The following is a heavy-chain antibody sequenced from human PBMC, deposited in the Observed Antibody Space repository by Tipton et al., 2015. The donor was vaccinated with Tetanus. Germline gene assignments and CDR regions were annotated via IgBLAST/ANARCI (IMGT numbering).Heavy chain of an antibody. CDR2: IYYSGST. CDR3: ARLTSSSNDAHAFDI. D-gene: IGHD6-19*01. CDR1: GGSISSYY. V-gene: IGHV4-59*08. Sequence: GLVKPSETLSLTCSVSGGSISSYYWSWIRQPPGKGLEWIGYIYYSGSTNYNPSLKSRVTTSVDTSKNQFSLKLSSATAADTAVYYCARLTSSSNDAHAFDIWGQGTMVTVSS. J-gene: IGHJ3*02.